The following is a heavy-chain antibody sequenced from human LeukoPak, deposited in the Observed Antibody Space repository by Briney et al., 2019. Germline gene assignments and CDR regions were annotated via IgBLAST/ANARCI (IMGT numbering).Heavy chain of an antibody. Sequence: AASVKVSCKASGYTFTGYYMHWVRQAPGQGLEWMGWINPNSGGTNYAQKFQGRVTMTRDTSISTAYMELSRLRSDDTAVYYCARDSVDSSGYYSPTFDYWGQGTLVTVSS. V-gene: IGHV1-2*02. D-gene: IGHD3-22*01. J-gene: IGHJ4*02. CDR2: INPNSGGT. CDR3: ARDSVDSSGYYSPTFDY. CDR1: GYTFTGYY.